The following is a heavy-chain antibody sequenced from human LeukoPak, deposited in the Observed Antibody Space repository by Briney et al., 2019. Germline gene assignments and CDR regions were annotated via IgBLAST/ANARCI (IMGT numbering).Heavy chain of an antibody. J-gene: IGHJ4*02. CDR1: GFTLSSYS. D-gene: IGHD3-22*01. CDR2: ISSSSSYI. Sequence: GGSLRLSCAASGFTLSSYSMAWVRQAPGKGLEWVSSISSSSSYINYADSVKGRFTISRDNAKKSLYLQMNSLRAEDTAVYYCTRDYYDRSGTFDYWGQGTLVTVSS. CDR3: TRDYYDRSGTFDY. V-gene: IGHV3-21*01.